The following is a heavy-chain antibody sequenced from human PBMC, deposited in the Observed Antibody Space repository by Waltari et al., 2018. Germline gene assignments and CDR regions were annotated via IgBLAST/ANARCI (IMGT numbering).Heavy chain of an antibody. CDR1: GGSFSGYY. V-gene: IGHV4-34*01. D-gene: IGHD3-3*01. CDR3: AIAERYYDFWSGYRPGNDY. CDR2: INHSGST. J-gene: IGHJ4*02. Sequence: QVQLQQWGAGLLKPSETLSLTCAVYGGSFSGYYWSWIRQPPGQGLEWIGEINHSGSTNYNPSLKSRVTISVDTSKNQFSLKLSSVTAADTAVYYCAIAERYYDFWSGYRPGNDYWGQGTLVTVSS.